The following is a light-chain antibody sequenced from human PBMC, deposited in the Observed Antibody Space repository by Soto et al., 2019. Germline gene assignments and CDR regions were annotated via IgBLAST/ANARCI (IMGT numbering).Light chain of an antibody. Sequence: EIVLTQSPGTLSLSPGERATLSCRASQSVSSSYLAWYQQKPGQAPRLLIYDASSRATGIPDRFSGSGSGTDFTLTISSLQPDDFATYYCHQYNTNSPWTFGQGTKVDI. CDR3: HQYNTNSPWT. J-gene: IGKJ1*01. V-gene: IGKV3-20*01. CDR2: DAS. CDR1: QSVSSSY.